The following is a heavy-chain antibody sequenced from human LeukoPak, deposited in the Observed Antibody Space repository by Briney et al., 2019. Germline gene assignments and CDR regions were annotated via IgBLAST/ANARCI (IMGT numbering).Heavy chain of an antibody. D-gene: IGHD3-22*01. Sequence: GGSLRLSCAGSGFAFSNFAMGWVRQAPGKGLEWVSAISGSGGSTYYADSVKGRFTISRDNSKNTLYLQMNSLRAEDTAVYYCARDLSKYYYDSSGWDLDYWGQGTLVTVSS. CDR1: GFAFSNFA. J-gene: IGHJ4*02. V-gene: IGHV3-23*01. CDR3: ARDLSKYYYDSSGWDLDY. CDR2: ISGSGGST.